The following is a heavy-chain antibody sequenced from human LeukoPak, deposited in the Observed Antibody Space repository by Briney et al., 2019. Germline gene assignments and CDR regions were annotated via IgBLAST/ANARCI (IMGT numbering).Heavy chain of an antibody. D-gene: IGHD1-26*01. V-gene: IGHV4-59*01. CDR1: GGSISSYY. J-gene: IGHJ5*02. Sequence: PSETLSLTCTVSGGSISSYYWSWVRQPPGKGLEWIGYIYYSGSTNYNPSLKSRVTISVDKSKDQFSLKLSSVTAADTAVYYCAREEGGWFDPWGQGTLVTVSS. CDR3: AREEGGWFDP. CDR2: IYYSGST.